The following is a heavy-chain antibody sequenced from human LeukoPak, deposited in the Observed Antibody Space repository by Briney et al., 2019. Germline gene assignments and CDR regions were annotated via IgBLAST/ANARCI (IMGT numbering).Heavy chain of an antibody. CDR2: ISGSGGST. CDR3: AKGSYYDSSGYHPLSFDY. D-gene: IGHD3-22*01. Sequence: GGSLRLSCAASGFTFSSYAMNWVRQAPGTGLEWVSGISGSGGSTYYAGSVKGRFTIFRDNSKNTLYLQMNSLRAEDTAVYYCAKGSYYDSSGYHPLSFDYWGQGTLVTVSS. J-gene: IGHJ4*02. V-gene: IGHV3-23*01. CDR1: GFTFSSYA.